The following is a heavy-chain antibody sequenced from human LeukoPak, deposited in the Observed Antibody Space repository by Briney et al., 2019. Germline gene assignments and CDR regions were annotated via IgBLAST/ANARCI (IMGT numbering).Heavy chain of an antibody. V-gene: IGHV3-48*01. CDR2: ISSSSSTL. CDR3: AREYCSSTSCYNRYYYYYGMDV. Sequence: PGGSLRLSCAASGFTFSSYSMNWVRQAPGKGLEWVSYISSSSSTLYYADSVKGRFTISRDNAKNSLYLQMNSLRAEDTAVYYCAREYCSSTSCYNRYYYYYGMDVWGQGTTVTVSS. CDR1: GFTFSSYS. J-gene: IGHJ6*02. D-gene: IGHD2-2*02.